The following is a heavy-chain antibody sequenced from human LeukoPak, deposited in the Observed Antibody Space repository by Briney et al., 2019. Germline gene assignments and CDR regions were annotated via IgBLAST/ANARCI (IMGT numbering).Heavy chain of an antibody. J-gene: IGHJ4*02. CDR1: GFTVSSNY. D-gene: IGHD6-13*01. CDR3: AKESWFRFDY. CDR2: IYSGGST. V-gene: IGHV3-53*01. Sequence: GGSLRLSCAASGFTVSSNYMSWVHQAPGKGLEWVSVIYSGGSTYYADSVKGRFTISRDNSKNTLYLQMNSLRAEDTAVYYCAKESWFRFDYWGQGTLVTVSS.